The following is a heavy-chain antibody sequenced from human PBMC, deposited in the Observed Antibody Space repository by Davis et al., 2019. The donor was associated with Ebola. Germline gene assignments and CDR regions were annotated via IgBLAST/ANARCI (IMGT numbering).Heavy chain of an antibody. CDR2: ISAYNGNT. CDR3: ARDSYYGSVYYYGMDV. CDR1: GYTFTSYG. D-gene: IGHD3-10*01. V-gene: IGHV1-18*01. Sequence: ASVKVSCKASGYTFTSYGISWVRQAPGQGLEWMGWISAYNGNTNYAQKLQSRVTMTTDTSTSTAYMELRSLRSDDTAVYYCARDSYYGSVYYYGMDVWGQGTTVTVSS. J-gene: IGHJ6*02.